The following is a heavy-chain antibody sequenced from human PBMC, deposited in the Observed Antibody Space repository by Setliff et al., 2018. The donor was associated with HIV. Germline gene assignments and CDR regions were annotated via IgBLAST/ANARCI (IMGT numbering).Heavy chain of an antibody. J-gene: IGHJ3*02. Sequence: PSETLSLTCTVSGGSISSSNKYWGWIRQPPGKGLEWIGSIHYSGSTNYNPSLKSRVTISLDTSVKGRFTISRDNSKNTLYLQMNSLRAEDTAVYYCAKHFLLWSNAFHIWGQGTMVTVSS. CDR1: GGSISSSNKY. D-gene: IGHD2-21*01. V-gene: IGHV4-39*06. CDR2: IHYSGST. CDR3: SLRAEDTAVYYCAKHFLLWSNAFHI.